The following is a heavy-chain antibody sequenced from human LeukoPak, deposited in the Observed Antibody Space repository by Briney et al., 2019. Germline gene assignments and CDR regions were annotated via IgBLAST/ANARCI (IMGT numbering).Heavy chain of an antibody. Sequence: ASVKVSCKASGGTFSSYAISWVRQAPGQGLEWMGWISPYNGNTNHVQKLQGRVTMTTDTSTSTVYLELRSLRSDDTAVYYCARESLGTTDSWGQGTLVTVSS. J-gene: IGHJ4*02. CDR2: ISPYNGNT. CDR3: ARESLGTTDS. CDR1: GGTFSSYA. V-gene: IGHV1-18*01. D-gene: IGHD1-14*01.